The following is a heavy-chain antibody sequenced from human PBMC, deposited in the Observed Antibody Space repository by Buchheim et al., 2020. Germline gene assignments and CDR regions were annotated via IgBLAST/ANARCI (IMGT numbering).Heavy chain of an antibody. CDR1: GFAFSSYG. CDR3: VKGYCTNGVCYTDY. D-gene: IGHD2-8*01. Sequence: VQLVESGGGVVQPGGSLRLSCATSGFAFSSYGIHWVRQAPGKGLEWVSTVSGNGFTTYHADSVKGRFTISRDSSKNTLYLQMNSLRAEDAAVYYCVKGYCTNGVCYTDYWGQGT. J-gene: IGHJ4*02. CDR2: VSGNGFTT. V-gene: IGHV3-23*04.